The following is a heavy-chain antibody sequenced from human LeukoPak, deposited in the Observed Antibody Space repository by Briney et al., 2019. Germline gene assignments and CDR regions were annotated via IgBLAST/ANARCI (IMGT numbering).Heavy chain of an antibody. CDR1: GGTFSSYA. CDR2: IIPILGIA. D-gene: IGHD1-26*01. J-gene: IGHJ3*02. Sequence: ASVKVSCKASGGTFSSYAISWVRQAPGQGLEWMGRIIPILGIANYAQKFQGRVTITANKSTSTAYMELSSLRSEDTAVYYCASRSELPLRDAFDIWGQGTMVTVPS. V-gene: IGHV1-69*04. CDR3: ASRSELPLRDAFDI.